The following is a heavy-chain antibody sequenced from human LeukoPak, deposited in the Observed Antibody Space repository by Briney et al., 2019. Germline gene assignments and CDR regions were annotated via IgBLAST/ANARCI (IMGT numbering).Heavy chain of an antibody. CDR2: ISFDGSNK. CDR1: GFTFSSYA. J-gene: IGHJ6*02. CDR3: ARDKIFAHDYYYGMDV. V-gene: IGHV3-30-3*01. Sequence: GGSLRLSCAASGFTFSSYAMHWVRQAPGKGLEWVAVISFDGSNKYYADSVKGRFTISRGNSKNTLYLQMNSLRAEDTAVYYCARDKIFAHDYYYGMDVWGQGTTVTVSS.